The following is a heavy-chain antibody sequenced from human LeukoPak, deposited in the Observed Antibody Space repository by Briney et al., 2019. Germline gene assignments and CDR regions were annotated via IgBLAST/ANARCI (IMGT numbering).Heavy chain of an antibody. CDR1: GFTFSSYA. CDR3: ARDFETDYYDSSGYYDY. CDR2: ISYDGSNK. D-gene: IGHD3-22*01. V-gene: IGHV3-30*04. J-gene: IGHJ4*02. Sequence: GGSLRLSCAASGFTFSSYAVHWVRQAPGKGLEWVAVISYDGSNKYYADSVKGRFTISRDNSKNTLYLQMNSLRAEDTAVYYCARDFETDYYDSSGYYDYWGQGTLVTVSS.